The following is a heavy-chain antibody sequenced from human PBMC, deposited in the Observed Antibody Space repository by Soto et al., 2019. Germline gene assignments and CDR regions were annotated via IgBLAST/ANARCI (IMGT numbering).Heavy chain of an antibody. D-gene: IGHD2-21*01. CDR2: VSGSGGDT. J-gene: IGHJ3*02. CDR1: GFTFSSYA. CDR3: AKDNLYWGGWPGFSASDI. Sequence: EEQLLESGGALVQPGGSLRLSCAASGFTFSSYAMNWVRQAPGKGLDWVSGVSGSGGDTYYADSVKGRFTISRDNSRNTLYLQMNSLTAGDTAVYYCAKDNLYWGGWPGFSASDIWGRGTMVTVSS. V-gene: IGHV3-23*01.